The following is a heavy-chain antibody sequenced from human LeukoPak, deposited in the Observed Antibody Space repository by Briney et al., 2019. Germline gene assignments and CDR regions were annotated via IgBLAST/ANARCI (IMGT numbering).Heavy chain of an antibody. Sequence: PSETLSLTCGVSGGSITTTNFWSWVRPPPGGGLEWIGKISLRGGTQYNPSLKSRVNISIDKSKNHLYLSLASVTAADTAVYYCSRESGPYCPFGHWGQGTLVAVTS. J-gene: IGHJ5*02. CDR3: SRESGPYCPFGH. D-gene: IGHD1-26*01. V-gene: IGHV4-4*02. CDR1: GGSITTTNF. CDR2: ISLRGGT.